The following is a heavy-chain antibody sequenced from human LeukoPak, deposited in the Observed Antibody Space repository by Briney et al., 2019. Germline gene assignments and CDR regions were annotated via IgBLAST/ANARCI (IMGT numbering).Heavy chain of an antibody. CDR1: GGSISSSSYY. D-gene: IGHD1-20*01. J-gene: IGHJ5*02. Sequence: PSETLSLTCTVSGGSISSSSYYWGWIRQPPGKGLEWIGSIYYSGSTYYNPSLKSRVTISVDTSKNQFSLKLSSVTAADTAVYYCARITLNRSEHNWFDPWGQGTLVTVSS. CDR3: ARITLNRSEHNWFDP. CDR2: IYYSGST. V-gene: IGHV4-39*01.